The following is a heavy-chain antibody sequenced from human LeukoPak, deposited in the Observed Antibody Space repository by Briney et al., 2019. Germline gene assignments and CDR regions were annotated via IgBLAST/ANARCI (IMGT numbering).Heavy chain of an antibody. CDR2: INPSGGST. Sequence: ASVKVSCKASGYTFTSYYMHWVRQAPGQGLEWMGIINPSGGSTSYAQKFQGRVTMTRDTSTSTVYMELSSLRSEDTAVYYCARDGEIVVVPAAIPDYYYMDVWGKGTTVTVSS. D-gene: IGHD2-2*02. CDR3: ARDGEIVVVPAAIPDYYYMDV. J-gene: IGHJ6*03. V-gene: IGHV1-46*01. CDR1: GYTFTSYY.